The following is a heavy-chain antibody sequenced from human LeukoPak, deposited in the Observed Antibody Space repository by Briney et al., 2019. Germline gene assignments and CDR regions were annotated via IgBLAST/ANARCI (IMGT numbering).Heavy chain of an antibody. J-gene: IGHJ4*02. CDR1: GFSFSTYS. Sequence: GGSLRLSCAASGFSFSTYSMSWVRQAPGKGLEWVSIISDTGATTFYADPVKGRFTISRDNSKNTLYLQMSSLIVEDTAVYYCAKDHNGLDYCGQGTLVTVSS. D-gene: IGHD1-14*01. V-gene: IGHV3-23*01. CDR3: AKDHNGLDY. CDR2: ISDTGATT.